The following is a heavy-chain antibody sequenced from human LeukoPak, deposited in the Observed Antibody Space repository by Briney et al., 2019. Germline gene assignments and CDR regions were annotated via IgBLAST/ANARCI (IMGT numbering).Heavy chain of an antibody. V-gene: IGHV3-48*03. CDR3: ATQKHSGGWDYFDY. J-gene: IGHJ4*02. CDR2: INSGGSTL. D-gene: IGHD6-19*01. Sequence: PGGSLRLSCAASGFTFSSYEMNWVRQAPGKGLEWVSYINSGGSTLYYADSVKGRFTISRDNSKNTLYLQMNSLRAEDTAVYYCATQKHSGGWDYFDYWGREPWSPSPQ. CDR1: GFTFSSYE.